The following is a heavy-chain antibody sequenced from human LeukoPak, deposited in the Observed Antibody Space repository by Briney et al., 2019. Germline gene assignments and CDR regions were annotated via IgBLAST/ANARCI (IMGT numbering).Heavy chain of an antibody. D-gene: IGHD3-10*01. V-gene: IGHV3-66*04. CDR3: ASQGGITIIRAVPAFGY. Sequence: GGSLRLSGAASGFTVSANHMNWVRQVPGKGLDWVSVMYSGGDTYYADSVKGRFTFSRDNSKNTLYLQMNSLRPEDTAVYYCASQGGITIIRAVPAFGYWGQGTLVTVSS. J-gene: IGHJ4*02. CDR2: MYSGGDT. CDR1: GFTVSANH.